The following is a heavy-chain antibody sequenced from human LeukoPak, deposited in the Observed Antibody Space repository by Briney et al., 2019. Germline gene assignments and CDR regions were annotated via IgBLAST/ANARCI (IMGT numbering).Heavy chain of an antibody. CDR3: ARGWYYGSGSDYFDY. J-gene: IGHJ4*02. CDR1: GGSISSYY. D-gene: IGHD3-10*01. CDR2: IYTSGST. Sequence: SETLSLTCTVSGGSISSYYWSWIRQPAGKGLEWIGRIYTSGSTNYNPSLKSRVTMSVDTSKNQFSLKLSSVTAADTAVYYCARGWYYGSGSDYFDYWGQGTLVTVPS. V-gene: IGHV4-4*07.